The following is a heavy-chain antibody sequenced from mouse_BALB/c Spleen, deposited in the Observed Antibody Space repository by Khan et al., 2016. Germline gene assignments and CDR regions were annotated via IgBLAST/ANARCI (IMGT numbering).Heavy chain of an antibody. D-gene: IGHD2-12*01. J-gene: IGHJ3*01. CDR3: ARNSDSYWFAY. CDR1: GYTFSNYW. Sequence: VQLQESGAELMKPGASMKISCKATGYTFSNYWIEWVRQRPGHGLEWIGEILPGSGHTNCNENFRGKATFTAETSSNTAYMQLSSLISEDSAVYYCARNSDSYWFAYWGQGTLVTVSA. V-gene: IGHV1-9*01. CDR2: ILPGSGHT.